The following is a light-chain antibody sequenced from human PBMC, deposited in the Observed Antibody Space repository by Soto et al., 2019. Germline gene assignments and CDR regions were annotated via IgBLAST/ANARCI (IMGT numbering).Light chain of an antibody. J-gene: IGLJ3*02. CDR1: SSDVGGYDY. Sequence: QSALTQPASVSGSPGQSITISCTGTSSDVGGYDYVSWYQLHPGKAPKLMVFEVTNRPSGVSYRFSGSKSGNTASLTISGLQAEDEADYYCSSYTSINTQLFGGGTKLTVL. CDR2: EVT. V-gene: IGLV2-14*01. CDR3: SSYTSINTQL.